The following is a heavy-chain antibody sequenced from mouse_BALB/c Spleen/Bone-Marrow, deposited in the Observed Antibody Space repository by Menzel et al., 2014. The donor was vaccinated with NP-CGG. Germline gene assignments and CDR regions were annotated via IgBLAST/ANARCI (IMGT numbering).Heavy chain of an antibody. CDR3: GRDYYGSTSFAY. D-gene: IGHD1-1*01. Sequence: EVQVVESGPELVKPGTSVKMSCKASGYTFTSYVMHWVKQKPGQGLEWIGYINPYNDGIEYNEKFKGKATLTSDKSSSTAYMELSSLTSEDSAVYLCGRDYYGSTSFAYWGQGTLVTVSA. CDR1: GYTFTSYV. V-gene: IGHV1-14*01. J-gene: IGHJ3*01. CDR2: INPYNDGI.